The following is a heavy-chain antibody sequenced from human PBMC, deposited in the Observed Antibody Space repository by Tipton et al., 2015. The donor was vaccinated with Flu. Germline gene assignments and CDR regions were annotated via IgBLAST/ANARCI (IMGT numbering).Heavy chain of an antibody. CDR1: GGSISGHY. D-gene: IGHD1-26*01. Sequence: LRLSCSVSGGSISGHYWNWIRQPPGKGLEWIGNIYFSGSTEYNPSLRSRVTISLDTSKKHFSLNLSSVIAADTAMYYCARGSYGELLYFDYWGQGTLGIVSS. CDR3: ARGSYGELLYFDY. CDR2: IYFSGST. V-gene: IGHV4-59*11. J-gene: IGHJ4*02.